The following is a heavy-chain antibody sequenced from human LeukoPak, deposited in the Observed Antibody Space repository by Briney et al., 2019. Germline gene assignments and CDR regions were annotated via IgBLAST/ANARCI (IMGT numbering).Heavy chain of an antibody. J-gene: IGHJ6*02. CDR2: INHSGST. CDR1: GGSFSGYY. Sequence: SETLSLTCAVYGGSFSGYYWSWIRQPPGKGLEWIGEINHSGSTNYNPSLKSRVTISVDTSKNQFSLKLSSATAADTAVYYCARVVPAYYYYYGMDVWGQGTTVTVSS. CDR3: ARVVPAYYYYYGMDV. D-gene: IGHD2-2*01. V-gene: IGHV4-34*01.